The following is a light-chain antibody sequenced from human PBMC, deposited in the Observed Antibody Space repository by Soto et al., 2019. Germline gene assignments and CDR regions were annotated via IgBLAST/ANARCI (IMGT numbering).Light chain of an antibody. Sequence: EIVLTQSPATLSLSPGDRATLSCRASQSITNHLAWYQQKPGQAPRLLIYDASNRATGIPARFSGSGSGTDFTLTLSSLEPEDSAVYYCQHRGDWPPGATFGGGTKVEI. CDR3: QHRGDWPPGAT. J-gene: IGKJ4*01. CDR1: QSITNH. CDR2: DAS. V-gene: IGKV3-11*01.